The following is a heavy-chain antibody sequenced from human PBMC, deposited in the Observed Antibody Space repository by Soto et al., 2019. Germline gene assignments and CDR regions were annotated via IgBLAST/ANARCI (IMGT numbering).Heavy chain of an antibody. D-gene: IGHD7-27*01. Sequence: EVQLVESGGGLIQPGGALRLTCTASRFSLSHYWMHWIRQAPGKGLVWVSRINLDGSSTDYAPSVKGRFTISRDNAKNTLYLQMNRLAADDTAVYYWARGWGFTEYWGRGTLVTVSS. J-gene: IGHJ4*02. CDR3: ARGWGFTEY. V-gene: IGHV3-74*01. CDR2: INLDGSST. CDR1: RFSLSHYW.